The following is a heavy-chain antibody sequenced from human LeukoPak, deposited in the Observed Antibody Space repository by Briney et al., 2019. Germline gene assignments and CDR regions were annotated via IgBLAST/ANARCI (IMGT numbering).Heavy chain of an antibody. J-gene: IGHJ4*02. D-gene: IGHD1-26*01. CDR1: GLTFSSYW. CDR2: MNSDGSNI. CDR3: ARESGGSYYLDY. Sequence: GGSLRLSCAASGLTFSSYWMHWVRQAPGKGLVWVSRMNSDGSNIRYADSVKGRFTTSRDNAKKTLYLQMNSLRAEDTAVYYCARESGGSYYLDYWGQGTLVTVSS. V-gene: IGHV3-74*01.